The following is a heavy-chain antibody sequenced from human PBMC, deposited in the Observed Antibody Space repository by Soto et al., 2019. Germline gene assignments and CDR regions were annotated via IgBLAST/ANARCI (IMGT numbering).Heavy chain of an antibody. CDR2: IYPGDSDT. V-gene: IGHV5-51*01. Sequence: PGESLKISCKGSGCSFTSYWIGWVRQMPGKGLEWMGIIYPGDSDTRYSPSFQGQVTISADKSISTAYLQWSSLKASDTAMYYCARQLDSSGYYWVIWGQGTMVTVS. J-gene: IGHJ3*02. D-gene: IGHD3-22*01. CDR3: ARQLDSSGYYWVI. CDR1: GCSFTSYW.